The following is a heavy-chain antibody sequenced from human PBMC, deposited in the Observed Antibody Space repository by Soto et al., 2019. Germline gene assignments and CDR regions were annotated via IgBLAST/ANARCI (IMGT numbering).Heavy chain of an antibody. D-gene: IGHD2-15*01. CDR3: AKDQCGNCDQTDY. CDR1: GFTFSSYG. Sequence: QVQLVESGGGVVQPGRSLRLSCAASGFTFSSYGMHWVRQAPGKGPEWVAVVYYDGSNKYYADSVKGRFTISRDNSKNTVHLQMNSLRAEDTAVYYCAKDQCGNCDQTDYWGQGTLVTVSS. J-gene: IGHJ4*02. CDR2: VYYDGSNK. V-gene: IGHV3-30*18.